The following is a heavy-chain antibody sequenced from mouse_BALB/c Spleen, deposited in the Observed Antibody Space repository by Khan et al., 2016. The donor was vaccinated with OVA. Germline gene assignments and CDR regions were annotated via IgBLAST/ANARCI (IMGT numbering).Heavy chain of an antibody. CDR3: ARLYYSWLAD. Sequence: QVQLQQSGAELVKPGASVKLSCKASGYTFTTYWMHWVKQRPGQGLEWIGEINPSNGRTNNNEKFKSKATLTVDKSSSTAYMQLSSLTSEDSAVYFCARLYYSWLADWGQGTLVTVSA. CDR2: INPSNGRT. CDR1: GYTFTTYW. J-gene: IGHJ3*01. D-gene: IGHD2-1*01. V-gene: IGHV1S81*02.